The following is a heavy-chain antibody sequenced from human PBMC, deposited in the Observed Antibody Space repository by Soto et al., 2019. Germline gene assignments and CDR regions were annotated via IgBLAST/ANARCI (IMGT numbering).Heavy chain of an antibody. Sequence: GASLKVSCKTSGYTFTYFYIHWVRLAPGQGLEWMGWINPKNGGTSHAQKFQGRVTMTRDTSISTVYMELNSLTSDDRGIYYCARRDSSGSLDFWGQGTLVTVSS. CDR1: GYTFTYFY. V-gene: IGHV1-2*02. CDR2: INPKNGGT. J-gene: IGHJ4*02. D-gene: IGHD5-18*01. CDR3: ARRDSSGSLDF.